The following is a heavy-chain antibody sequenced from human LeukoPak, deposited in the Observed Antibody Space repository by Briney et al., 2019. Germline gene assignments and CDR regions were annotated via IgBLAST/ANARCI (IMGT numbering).Heavy chain of an antibody. CDR3: ARVKYCSNGICYNRYYFDY. CDR1: GFTFSSYE. V-gene: IGHV3-48*03. CDR2: ISSSGSTI. J-gene: IGHJ4*02. D-gene: IGHD2-8*01. Sequence: GGSLRLSCAASGFTFSSYEMNWVRQAPGKGLEWVSYISSSGSTIYYADSVKGRFTISRDNAKNSLYLLMNSLSAEDTAVYYCARVKYCSNGICYNRYYFDYWGQGTLVTVSS.